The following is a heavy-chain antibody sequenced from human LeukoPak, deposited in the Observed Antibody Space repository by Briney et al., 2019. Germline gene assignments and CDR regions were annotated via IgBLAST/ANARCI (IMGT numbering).Heavy chain of an antibody. D-gene: IGHD3-3*01. J-gene: IGHJ4*02. V-gene: IGHV4-61*08. Sequence: SETLSLTCTVSGGSISSGGYYWSWIRQHPGKGLEWIGYIYYSGSTYYNPSLKSRVTISVDTSKNQFSLKLSSVTAADTAVYYCARDAYYDFWSGYQFDYWGQGTLVTVSS. CDR2: IYYSGST. CDR1: GGSISSGGYY. CDR3: ARDAYYDFWSGYQFDY.